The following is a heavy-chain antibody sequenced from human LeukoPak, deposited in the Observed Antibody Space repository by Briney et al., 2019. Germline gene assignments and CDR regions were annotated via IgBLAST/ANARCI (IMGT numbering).Heavy chain of an antibody. Sequence: PSETLSRTGTVSGGSISSYYWSWIRRPPGKGLEWIGYIYYSGSTNYNPSLKSRVTISVDTSKNQFSLKLRYVSAAETDVYYCASARMTTVTEFDYWGQGTLVTVSS. D-gene: IGHD4-17*01. J-gene: IGHJ4*02. CDR1: GGSISSYY. CDR3: ASARMTTVTEFDY. V-gene: IGHV4-59*01. CDR2: IYYSGST.